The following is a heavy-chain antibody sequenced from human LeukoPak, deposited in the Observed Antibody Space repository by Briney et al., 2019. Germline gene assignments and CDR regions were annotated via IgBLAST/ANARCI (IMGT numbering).Heavy chain of an antibody. D-gene: IGHD3-22*01. J-gene: IGHJ4*02. Sequence: GSLKLSCSASGFPFNSHSMNWVRPGPGKGLEWVSSISSSSSYIYYADSVKGRFTISRDNAKNSLYLQMNSLRAEDTAVYYCARDPYDSSGYPSAFDYWGQGTLVTVSS. V-gene: IGHV3-21*01. CDR2: ISSSSSYI. CDR1: GFPFNSHS. CDR3: ARDPYDSSGYPSAFDY.